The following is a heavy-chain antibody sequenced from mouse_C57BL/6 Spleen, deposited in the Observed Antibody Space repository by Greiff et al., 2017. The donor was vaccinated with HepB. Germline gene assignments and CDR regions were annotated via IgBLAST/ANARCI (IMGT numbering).Heavy chain of an antibody. D-gene: IGHD1-1*01. CDR1: GYSFTGYF. CDR3: ARSYGSSYLYAMDY. CDR2: INPYNGDT. V-gene: IGHV1-20*01. J-gene: IGHJ4*01. Sequence: VHVKQSGPELVKPGDSVQISCKASGYSFTGYFMNWVMQSHGKSLEWIGRINPYNGDTFYNQKFKGKATLTVDKSSSTAHMELRSLTSEDSAVYYCARSYGSSYLYAMDYWGQGTSVTVSS.